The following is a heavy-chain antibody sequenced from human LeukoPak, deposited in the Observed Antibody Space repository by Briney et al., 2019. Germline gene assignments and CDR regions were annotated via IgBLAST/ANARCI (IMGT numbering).Heavy chain of an antibody. V-gene: IGHV3-30*18. CDR2: ISYDGSNK. J-gene: IGHJ4*02. D-gene: IGHD4-17*01. CDR1: GFTFSSYG. CDR3: AKLKTRRYGVDY. Sequence: GGSLRLSCAASGFTFSSYGMHWVRQAPGKGLEWVAVISYDGSNKYYVDSVKGRFTISRDNSKNTLYLQMNSLRAEDTAVYYCAKLKTRRYGVDYWGQGTLVTVSS.